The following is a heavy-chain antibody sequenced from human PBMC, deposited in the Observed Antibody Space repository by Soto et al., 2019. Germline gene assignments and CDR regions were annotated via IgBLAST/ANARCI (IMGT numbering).Heavy chain of an antibody. D-gene: IGHD2-2*01. V-gene: IGHV1-24*01. CDR2: FDPEDGET. J-gene: IGHJ4*02. Sequence: ASVKVSCKVSGYTLTELSMHWLLQAPGKGLEWMGGFDPEDGETIYAQKFQGRVTMTEDTSTDTAYMELSSLRSEDTAVYYCAATYCSSTSCLSYYFDYWGQGTLVTVSS. CDR1: GYTLTELS. CDR3: AATYCSSTSCLSYYFDY.